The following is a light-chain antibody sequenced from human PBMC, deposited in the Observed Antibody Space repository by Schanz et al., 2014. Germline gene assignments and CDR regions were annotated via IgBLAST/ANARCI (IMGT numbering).Light chain of an antibody. J-gene: IGLJ1*01. CDR3: SSYAGSNTAYV. Sequence: QSALTQPPSASGSPGQSVTISCTGTSSDVGGYDYVSWYQQLPGKAPKLMIYEVSNRPSGVSNRFSGSKSGNTASLTVSGLQAGDEVDYYCSSYAGSNTAYVFGTGTKLTVL. CDR1: SSDVGGYDY. CDR2: EVS. V-gene: IGLV2-8*01.